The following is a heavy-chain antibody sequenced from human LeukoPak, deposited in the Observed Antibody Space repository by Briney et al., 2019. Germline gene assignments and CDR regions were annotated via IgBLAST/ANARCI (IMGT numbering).Heavy chain of an antibody. V-gene: IGHV4-39*01. D-gene: IGHD2-2*01. J-gene: IGHJ3*02. CDR1: GASIRSSSYY. Sequence: SETLSLTCTVSGASIRSSSYYWGWIRQPPGRGLEWMGSIFYSGSTYYNPSIKSRVTISVDTSKNQLSLKLSSVTAADTAVYYCARHRRRDFSSQDAFDIWGQGTMVTVSS. CDR2: IFYSGST. CDR3: ARHRRRDFSSQDAFDI.